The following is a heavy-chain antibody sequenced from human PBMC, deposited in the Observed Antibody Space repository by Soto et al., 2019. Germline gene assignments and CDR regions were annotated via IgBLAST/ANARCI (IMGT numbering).Heavy chain of an antibody. J-gene: IGHJ4*02. Sequence: QVQLLQSGAEVKKPGSSVKVSCKASGGTFSSYTITWVRQAPGQGLEWMGRIIPILGIANYAQKLQGRVTITADKSTGTAYIELSSLRYEDTAVYYCVDIRHYWGQGTLVTVSS. CDR1: GGTFSSYT. V-gene: IGHV1-69*02. CDR2: IIPILGIA. CDR3: VDIRHY.